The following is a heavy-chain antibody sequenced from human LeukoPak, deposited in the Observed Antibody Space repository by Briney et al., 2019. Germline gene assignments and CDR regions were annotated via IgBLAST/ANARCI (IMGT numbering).Heavy chain of an antibody. CDR2: IKQDGNEK. D-gene: IGHD6-19*01. V-gene: IGHV3-7*01. Sequence: SGGSLKLSCAASGFTFSSYWMSWVRQAPGKGLEWGANIKQDGNEKYYVDSVKGRFTISRDNAKNSLYLQMNSLRAEDTAVYYCARTGGSSGWYSPALLKYYFDYWGQGTLVTVSS. J-gene: IGHJ4*02. CDR1: GFTFSSYW. CDR3: ARTGGSSGWYSPALLKYYFDY.